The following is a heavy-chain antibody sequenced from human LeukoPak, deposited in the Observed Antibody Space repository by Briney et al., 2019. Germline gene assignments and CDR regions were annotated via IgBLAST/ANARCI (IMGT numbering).Heavy chain of an antibody. CDR3: ARLWYGGSQEGYYYGMDV. Sequence: GESLKISCKGSGYSFTSYWIGWVRQMPGKGLEWMGIIYPGDSDTRYSPSFQGQVTISADKSISTAYLQWSSLKASDTAMYYCARLWYGGSQEGYYYGMDVWGQGTTVTVSS. CDR1: GYSFTSYW. J-gene: IGHJ6*02. D-gene: IGHD4-17*01. CDR2: IYPGDSDT. V-gene: IGHV5-51*01.